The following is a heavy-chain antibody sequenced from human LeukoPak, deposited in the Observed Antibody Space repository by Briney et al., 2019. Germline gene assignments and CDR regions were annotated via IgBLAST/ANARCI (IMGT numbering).Heavy chain of an antibody. D-gene: IGHD3-22*01. CDR2: ISYDGSNK. CDR1: GFTFSSYA. J-gene: IGHJ4*02. Sequence: PGGSLRLSCAASGFTFSSYAMHWVRQAPGKGLEWVAVISYDGSNKYYADSVKGRFTISRDNSKNTLYLQMNSLRAEDTAVYYCASHSSPVDYWGQGTLVTVSS. V-gene: IGHV3-30-3*01. CDR3: ASHSSPVDY.